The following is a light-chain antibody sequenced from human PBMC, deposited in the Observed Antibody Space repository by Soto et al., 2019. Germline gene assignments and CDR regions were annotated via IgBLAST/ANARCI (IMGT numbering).Light chain of an antibody. CDR3: HQYDNWPRT. Sequence: EIVMTQSPATLSVSPGERATLSCRASQRISSNLAWYQQKPGQAPRLLIYRASTRATGIPARFSGSGSGTEFTLTISSLQSEDFAVYYCHQYDNWPRTFGQGTKVEIK. J-gene: IGKJ1*01. CDR2: RAS. CDR1: QRISSN. V-gene: IGKV3-15*01.